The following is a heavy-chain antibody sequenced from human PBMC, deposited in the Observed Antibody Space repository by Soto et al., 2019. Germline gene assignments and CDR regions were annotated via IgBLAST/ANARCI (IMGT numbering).Heavy chain of an antibody. V-gene: IGHV3-72*01. D-gene: IGHD4-17*01. Sequence: EVQLVESGGGLVQPGGSLRLSCVASGFTFSDHYMDWVRQTPGKGLEWVGRIRNKGNSYTTVYAASVKDRFTISRDDSKIPLYLQMTSLKTEDTAVYYCTRGPNITYMVTTWDSWGQGTLVTVSS. J-gene: IGHJ5*01. CDR2: IRNKGNSYTT. CDR1: GFTFSDHY. CDR3: TRGPNITYMVTTWDS.